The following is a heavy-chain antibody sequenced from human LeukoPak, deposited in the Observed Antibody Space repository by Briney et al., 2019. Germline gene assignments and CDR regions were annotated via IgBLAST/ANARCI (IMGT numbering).Heavy chain of an antibody. J-gene: IGHJ4*02. D-gene: IGHD2-15*01. Sequence: GASVKVSCKASGYTFTGYYMHWARQAPGQGLEWMGRINPNSGGTNYAQKFQGRVTINRDKSISTAYMELTRLTSDDTAVYYCAREENCSGGSCYYYWGQGTLFTVSS. CDR2: INPNSGGT. V-gene: IGHV1-2*06. CDR1: GYTFTGYY. CDR3: AREENCSGGSCYYY.